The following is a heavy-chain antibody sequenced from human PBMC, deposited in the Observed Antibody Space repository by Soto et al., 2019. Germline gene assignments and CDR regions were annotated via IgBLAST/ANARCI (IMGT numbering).Heavy chain of an antibody. J-gene: IGHJ5*02. D-gene: IGHD6-13*01. V-gene: IGHV4-59*08. CDR1: GGSISSYY. Sequence: NPSETLSLTCTVSGGSISSYYWSWIRQPPGKGLEWIGYIYYSGSTNYNPSLKSRVTISVDTSKNQFSLKLSSVTAADTAVYYCARTPNAVLYSSSSFWFDPWGQGTLVTVSS. CDR3: ARTPNAVLYSSSSFWFDP. CDR2: IYYSGST.